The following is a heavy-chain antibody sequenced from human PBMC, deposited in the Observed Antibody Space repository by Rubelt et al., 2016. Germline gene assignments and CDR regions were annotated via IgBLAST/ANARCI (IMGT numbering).Heavy chain of an antibody. Sequence: QVQLVQSGAEVKKPGASVKVSCKASGYTFTSYVISWVRQAPGQGLEWMGWISAYNGNTNYAQKLQGRVTRTTDTSTGTAYMELRSLRSDDTAVYYCARDRIRIAARQGWYFDLWGRGTLVTVSS. D-gene: IGHD6-6*01. CDR3: ARDRIRIAARQGWYFDL. CDR2: ISAYNGNT. CDR1: GYTFTSYV. V-gene: IGHV1-18*01. J-gene: IGHJ2*01.